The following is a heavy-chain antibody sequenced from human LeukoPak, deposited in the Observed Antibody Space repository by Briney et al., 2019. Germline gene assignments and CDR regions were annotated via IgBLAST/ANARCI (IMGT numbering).Heavy chain of an antibody. D-gene: IGHD3-3*01. J-gene: IGHJ5*02. V-gene: IGHV4-61*02. CDR1: GGSISSGSNS. Sequence: SETLSLTCTVSGGSISSGSNSWSWLRQPAGTGLEWIGRIYTSGSTNYNPSLKSRVTISVDTSKNQFSLKLSSVTAADTAVYYCARTPYYDFWTVDPWGQGTLVTVSS. CDR2: IYTSGST. CDR3: ARTPYYDFWTVDP.